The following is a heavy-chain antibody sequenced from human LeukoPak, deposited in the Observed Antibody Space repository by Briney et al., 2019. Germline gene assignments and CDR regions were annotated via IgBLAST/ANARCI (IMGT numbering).Heavy chain of an antibody. J-gene: IGHJ4*02. CDR1: GYSISSGYY. D-gene: IGHD1-1*01. Sequence: MASETLSLTCTVSGYSISSGYYWGWIRQAPGKGLEWIGSIYYHENTYYNSSLKSRVTISVDTSKNQFSLKLNSVTAADTAVYFCARRAYSAAYWKHFDYWGQGTLVTVSS. CDR3: ARRAYSAAYWKHFDY. V-gene: IGHV4-38-2*02. CDR2: IYYHENT.